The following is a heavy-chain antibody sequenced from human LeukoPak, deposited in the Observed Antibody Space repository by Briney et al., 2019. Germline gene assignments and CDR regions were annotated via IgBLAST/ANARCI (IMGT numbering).Heavy chain of an antibody. CDR3: ARDRGTVTLDAFDI. CDR2: ISGYNGNT. V-gene: IGHV1-18*01. D-gene: IGHD4-17*01. Sequence: ASVKVSCKASGYTFTSYGISWVRQAPGQGLEWMGWISGYNGNTNYAQNLQGRVTMTTDTSTSTVYMELRSLRSDDTAVYYCARDRGTVTLDAFDIWGQGTMVTVSS. CDR1: GYTFTSYG. J-gene: IGHJ3*02.